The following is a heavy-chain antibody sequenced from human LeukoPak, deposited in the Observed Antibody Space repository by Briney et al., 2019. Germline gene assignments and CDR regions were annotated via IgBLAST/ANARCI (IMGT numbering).Heavy chain of an antibody. CDR1: GFTFNNAW. Sequence: GGSLRLSCAASGFTFNNAWMRWVRQAPGKGLEWVSAISGSGGSTYYADSVKGRFTISRDNSKNTLYLQMNSLRAEDTAVYYCAKVPLAVAGYYYYGMDVWGQGTLVTVSS. CDR2: ISGSGGST. D-gene: IGHD6-19*01. J-gene: IGHJ6*02. V-gene: IGHV3-23*01. CDR3: AKVPLAVAGYYYYGMDV.